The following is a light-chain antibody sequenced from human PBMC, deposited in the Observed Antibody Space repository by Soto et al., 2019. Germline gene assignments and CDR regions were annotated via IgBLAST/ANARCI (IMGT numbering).Light chain of an antibody. J-gene: IGKJ1*01. CDR1: QSLLHSNGNHF. CDR2: FGS. Sequence: DIVMTQSPLSLPVTPGEPASISCRSSQSLLHSNGNHFLNWFLQKPGQSPQLLIYFGSIRASGVPDRFSGSGSGTDFTLKISRVEAEDLGVYYCMQVLQTPPTFGQGTKVEIK. V-gene: IGKV2-28*01. CDR3: MQVLQTPPT.